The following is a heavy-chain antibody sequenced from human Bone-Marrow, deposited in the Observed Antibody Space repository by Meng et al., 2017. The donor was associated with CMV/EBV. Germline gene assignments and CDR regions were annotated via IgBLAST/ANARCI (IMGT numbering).Heavy chain of an antibody. CDR1: GGSFSGYY. CDR3: ARGVRRYCSSTSCRNYYGMDV. J-gene: IGHJ6*02. Sequence: SETLSLTCAVYGGSFSGYYWSWIRQPPGKGLEWIGEINHSGSTNYNPSLKSRVTISVDTSKNQFFLKLSSVTAADTAVYYCARGVRRYCSSTSCRNYYGMDVWGQGTTVTVSS. CDR2: INHSGST. V-gene: IGHV4-34*01. D-gene: IGHD2-2*01.